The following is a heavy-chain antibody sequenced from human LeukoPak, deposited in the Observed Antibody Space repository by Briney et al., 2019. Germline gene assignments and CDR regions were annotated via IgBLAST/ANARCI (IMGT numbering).Heavy chain of an antibody. Sequence: GGSLRLSCAATGFSFEDYGMHWVRQPPGKGLEWVSGISWNGGSTDYADSVKGRFTISRENAKNSLYLQLSSLRPEDTALYYCAKHMRATNTYYFYGLDVWGQGTTVTVSS. CDR2: ISWNGGST. CDR3: AKHMRATNTYYFYGLDV. J-gene: IGHJ6*02. V-gene: IGHV3-9*01. D-gene: IGHD1-26*01. CDR1: GFSFEDYG.